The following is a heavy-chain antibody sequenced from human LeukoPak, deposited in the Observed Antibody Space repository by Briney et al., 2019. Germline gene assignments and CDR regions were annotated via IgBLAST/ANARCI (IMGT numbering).Heavy chain of an antibody. J-gene: IGHJ4*02. Sequence: GGSLRLSCAASGFTFSSYSMNWVRQAPGKGLEWVSSISSSSSYIYYADSVKGRFTISRDNAKNSLYPQMNSLRAEDTAVYYCARDRKRGATDYWGQGTLVTVSS. CDR3: ARDRKRGATDY. CDR2: ISSSSSYI. V-gene: IGHV3-21*01. CDR1: GFTFSSYS. D-gene: IGHD3-10*01.